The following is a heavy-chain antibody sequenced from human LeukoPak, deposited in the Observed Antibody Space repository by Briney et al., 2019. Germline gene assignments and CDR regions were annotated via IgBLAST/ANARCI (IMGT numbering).Heavy chain of an antibody. CDR3: AREGMVATFDY. V-gene: IGHV3-21*01. Sequence: GGSLRLSCVGSGFTFSNYDMNWVRQAPGKGLEWVSSISSSSASIYYADSVKGRFTISRDKAKNSLYLQMNSLRAEDTAIYYCAREGMVATFDYWGQGTLVTVSS. D-gene: IGHD5-12*01. CDR2: ISSSSASI. J-gene: IGHJ4*02. CDR1: GFTFSNYD.